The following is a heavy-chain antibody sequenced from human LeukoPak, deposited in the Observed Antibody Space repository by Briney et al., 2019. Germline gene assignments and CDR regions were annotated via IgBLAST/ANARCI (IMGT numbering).Heavy chain of an antibody. Sequence: GGSLRLSCAASGFTFSSHAMSWVRQAPGKGLEWVSTISDSGSSTSYAPSVKGRFTISRDNSKIMVYMQMNSLRAEDTAVYYCAKCGNSGCHLIDYWGQGTLVTVSS. CDR2: ISDSGSST. D-gene: IGHD5-12*01. J-gene: IGHJ4*02. V-gene: IGHV3-23*01. CDR3: AKCGNSGCHLIDY. CDR1: GFTFSSHA.